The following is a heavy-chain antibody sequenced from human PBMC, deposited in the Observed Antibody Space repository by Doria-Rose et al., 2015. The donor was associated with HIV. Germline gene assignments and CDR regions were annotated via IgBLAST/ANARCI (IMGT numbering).Heavy chain of an antibody. CDR1: GVSLSSPGMG. Sequence: QVTLKESGPVLVKPTETLTLTYTVSGVSLSSPGMGVSWIRQPPGKALEWLANIFSDDERSYKTSLKSRLTISRGTSKSQVVLTMTDMDPVDTATYYCARIKSSRWYHKYYFDFWGQGTWSSSPQ. CDR2: IFSDDER. CDR3: ARIKSSRWYHKYYFDF. D-gene: IGHD6-13*01. V-gene: IGHV2-26*01. J-gene: IGHJ4*02.